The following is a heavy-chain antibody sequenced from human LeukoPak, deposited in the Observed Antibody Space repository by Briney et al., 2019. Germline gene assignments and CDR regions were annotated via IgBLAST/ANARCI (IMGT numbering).Heavy chain of an antibody. J-gene: IGHJ4*02. V-gene: IGHV3-21*01. CDR1: GFTFSSYS. Sequence: TGGSLRLSCAASGFTFSSYSMNWVRQAPGKGLEWVSSISSSSSYIYYADSVKGRFTISRDNAKNSLYLQMNGLRAEDTAVYYCARDAGYCSSTSCYTEFGGQGTLVTVSS. CDR2: ISSSSSYI. D-gene: IGHD2-2*02. CDR3: ARDAGYCSSTSCYTEF.